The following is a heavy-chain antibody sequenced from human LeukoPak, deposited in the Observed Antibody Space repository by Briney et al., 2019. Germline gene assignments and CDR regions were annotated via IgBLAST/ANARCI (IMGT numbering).Heavy chain of an antibody. J-gene: IGHJ5*02. Sequence: ASVKVSCKASGGTFSSYAIIWVRQAPGQGLEWMGGIIPIFGTANYAQKFQGRVTITTDESTSTAYMELSSLRSEDTAVYYCARGNYAGANWFDPWGQGTLVTVSS. CDR3: ARGNYAGANWFDP. D-gene: IGHD1-7*01. V-gene: IGHV1-69*05. CDR2: IIPIFGTA. CDR1: GGTFSSYA.